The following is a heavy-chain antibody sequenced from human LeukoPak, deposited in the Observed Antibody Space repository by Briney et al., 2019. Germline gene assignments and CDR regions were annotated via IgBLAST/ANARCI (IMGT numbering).Heavy chain of an antibody. D-gene: IGHD4-23*01. J-gene: IGHJ3*01. CDR1: GVTFTGYA. V-gene: IGHV3-33*01. CDR3: ARSTRGDYSGKHDDLDV. CDR2: IWPDATKT. Sequence: PGGSLRLSCAATGVTFTGYAVHWVRQPPGEGLQWVAVIWPDATKTYYAESVKGRFTISRDQSKDTVYLQMSSLRADDTAAYYCARSTRGDYSGKHDDLDVWGQGKMVSVSP.